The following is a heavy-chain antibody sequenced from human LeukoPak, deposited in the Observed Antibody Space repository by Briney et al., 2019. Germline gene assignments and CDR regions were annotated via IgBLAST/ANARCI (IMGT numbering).Heavy chain of an antibody. J-gene: IGHJ5*02. CDR3: ATLDIVVVPAAMQGAP. CDR1: GFTFSSYA. D-gene: IGHD2-2*03. Sequence: GGSLRLSCAASGFTFSSYAMSWVRQAPGKGLEWVSAISGSGGSTYYADSVKGRFTISRDNSKNTLDLQMNSLRAEDTAVYYCATLDIVVVPAAMQGAPWGQGTLVTVSS. CDR2: ISGSGGST. V-gene: IGHV3-23*01.